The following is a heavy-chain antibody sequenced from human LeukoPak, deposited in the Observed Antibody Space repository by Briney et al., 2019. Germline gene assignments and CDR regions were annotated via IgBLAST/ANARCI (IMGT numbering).Heavy chain of an antibody. CDR1: GFTLSDFD. CDR2: SSGSGRTI. Sequence: PGGSLRLSCAASGFTLSDFDMSWIRQAPGKGLEWLSYSSGSGRTIYYADSVEGRFTISRDNAKNSLYLQMNSLRAEDTAVYYCARRKGDPFDSWGQGTLVTVSS. D-gene: IGHD3-10*01. J-gene: IGHJ4*02. V-gene: IGHV3-11*01. CDR3: ARRKGDPFDS.